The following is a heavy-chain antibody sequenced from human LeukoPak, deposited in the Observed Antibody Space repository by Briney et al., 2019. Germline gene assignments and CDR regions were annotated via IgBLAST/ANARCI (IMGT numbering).Heavy chain of an antibody. CDR2: IIPIFGTA. CDR3: ASVGWFGELPDDY. D-gene: IGHD3-10*01. Sequence: ASVKVSCKASGGTFSSYAISWVRQAPGQGLEWMGGIIPIFGTANYAQKFQGRVTITADESTSTAYMELSSLRSEDTAVYYCASVGWFGELPDDYWGQGTLVTVSS. J-gene: IGHJ4*02. V-gene: IGHV1-69*13. CDR1: GGTFSSYA.